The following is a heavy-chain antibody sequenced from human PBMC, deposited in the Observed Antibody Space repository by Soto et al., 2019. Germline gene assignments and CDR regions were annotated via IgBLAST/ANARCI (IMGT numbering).Heavy chain of an antibody. CDR3: ASNTRYDPPDY. CDR1: GFTFSSYA. Sequence: EVQLLESGGGLVQPGGSLRLSCAASGFTFSSYAMSWVRQAPGKGLACVSGISVSGGSTYYADSVKGRFTISRDNSKNPLELEKNSPRDGDTAVYYCASNTRYDPPDYWGQGTLVTVSS. J-gene: IGHJ4*02. V-gene: IGHV3-23*01. CDR2: ISVSGGST. D-gene: IGHD3-16*01.